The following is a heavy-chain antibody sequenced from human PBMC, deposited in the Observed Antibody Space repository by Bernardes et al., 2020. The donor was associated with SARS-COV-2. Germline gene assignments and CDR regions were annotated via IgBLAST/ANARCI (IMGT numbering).Heavy chain of an antibody. D-gene: IGHD3-3*01. Sequence: SGPTLVKPTETLTLTCTVSGFSLSNARMGVSWIRQPPGKALEWLAHIFSNDEKSYSTSLKSRLTISKDTSKSQVVLTMTNMDPVDTATYYCARMTEDTIFGVVIFRGVFDPWGQGTLVTVSS. CDR1: GFSLSNARMG. CDR2: IFSNDEK. J-gene: IGHJ5*02. CDR3: ARMTEDTIFGVVIFRGVFDP. V-gene: IGHV2-26*01.